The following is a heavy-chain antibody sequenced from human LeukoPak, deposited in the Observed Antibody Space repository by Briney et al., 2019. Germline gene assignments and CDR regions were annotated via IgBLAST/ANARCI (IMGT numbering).Heavy chain of an antibody. CDR3: ARGLEGMDV. Sequence: PSETLSLTCAVYGGSLSGYYWSWIRQPPGKGLEWIGEINHSGSTNYNPSLKSRVTISVDTSKNQFSLKLSSVTAADTAVYYCARGLEGMDVWGQGTTVTVSS. CDR1: GGSLSGYY. J-gene: IGHJ6*02. CDR2: INHSGST. V-gene: IGHV4-34*01.